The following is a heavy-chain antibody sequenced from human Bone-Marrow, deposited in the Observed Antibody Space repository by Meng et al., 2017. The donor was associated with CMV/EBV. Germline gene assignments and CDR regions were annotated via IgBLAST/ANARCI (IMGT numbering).Heavy chain of an antibody. CDR3: ARALDIVVVPSRLGLDY. Sequence: GGSLRLSCAASGFTSSSYEMNWVRQAPGKGLEWVSYISSSGSTIYYADSVKGRFTISRDNAKNSLYLQMNSLRAEDTAVYYCARALDIVVVPSRLGLDYWGQGTLVTVSS. CDR2: ISSSGSTI. V-gene: IGHV3-48*03. CDR1: GFTSSSYE. D-gene: IGHD2-2*03. J-gene: IGHJ4*02.